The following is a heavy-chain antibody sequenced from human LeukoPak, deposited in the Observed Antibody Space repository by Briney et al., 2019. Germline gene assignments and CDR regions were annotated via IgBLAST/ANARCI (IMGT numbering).Heavy chain of an antibody. CDR3: ARDILTGYSRDY. J-gene: IGHJ4*02. CDR2: FYSVRST. D-gene: IGHD3-9*01. CDR1: GFTVSSNY. V-gene: IGHV3-66*01. Sequence: GRSLRLSCAASGFTVSSNYMSWVRQAPGKGLEWVSVFYSVRSTYYADAVKGRITISRDNSKNTLYLQMNSLRAEDTAVYYCARDILTGYSRDYWGQGTLVTVSS.